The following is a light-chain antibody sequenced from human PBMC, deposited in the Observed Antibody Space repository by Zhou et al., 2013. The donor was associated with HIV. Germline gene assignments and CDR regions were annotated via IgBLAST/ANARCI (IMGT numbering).Light chain of an antibody. CDR3: QQYGSSPFG. CDR1: LNISNGH. Sequence: DIVLTQSPGTLSLSPGERATLSCRSSLNISNGHLAWYQQKHGQAPRLLIYDASNRATGIPDRFSGSGSGTDFTLTISRLEPEDFAVYYCQQYGSSPFGFGPGTKVDIK. CDR2: DAS. J-gene: IGKJ3*01. V-gene: IGKV3-20*01.